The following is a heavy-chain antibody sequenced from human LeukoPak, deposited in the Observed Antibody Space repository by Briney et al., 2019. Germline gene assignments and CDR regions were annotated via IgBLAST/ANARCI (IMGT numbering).Heavy chain of an antibody. CDR2: IKEDGSEN. V-gene: IGHV3-7*01. J-gene: IGHJ3*01. CDR1: GFTFSNYW. CDR3: ARVGWFWSKGVLHDAFDF. Sequence: TGGSLRLSCAASGFTFSNYWMHWVRQAPGKGLEWVASIKEDGSENYFVDSVKGRFTISRDNAKKSLYLQMNSLRVEDTAVYYCARVGWFWSKGVLHDAFDFWGQGTMVTVSS. D-gene: IGHD3-10*01.